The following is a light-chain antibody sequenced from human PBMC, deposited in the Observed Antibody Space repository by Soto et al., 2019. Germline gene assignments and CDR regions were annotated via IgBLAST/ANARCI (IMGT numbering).Light chain of an antibody. CDR3: QTWDAGILV. CDR1: SGHNNYA. V-gene: IGLV4-69*01. CDR2: LNSDGSH. J-gene: IGLJ1*01. Sequence: QLVLTQSPSASASLGASVKLTCTLSSGHNNYAIAWHQQQPEKGPRYLMRLNSDGSHNKGDGIPDRFSGSSSGAERYLIISSLHSEDDAEYYCQTWDAGILVFGTGTKLTVL.